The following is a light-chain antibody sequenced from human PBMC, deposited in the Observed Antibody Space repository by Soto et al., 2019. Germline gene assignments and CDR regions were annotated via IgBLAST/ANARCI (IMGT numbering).Light chain of an antibody. V-gene: IGLV1-40*01. J-gene: IGLJ2*01. CDR2: GDI. CDR3: QSYDSSLNGYVV. CDR1: SSNIGAGYD. Sequence: QSVLTQPPSVSGAPGQRVTISCTGSSSNIGAGYDVHWYQQLPGTAPKLLIYGDINRPAGVPDRFSGSKSGTSASLAITGLQAEDEADYYCQSYDSSLNGYVVFGGGTKVTVL.